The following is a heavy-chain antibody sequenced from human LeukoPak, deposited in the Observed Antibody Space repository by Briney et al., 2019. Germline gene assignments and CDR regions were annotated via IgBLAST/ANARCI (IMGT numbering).Heavy chain of an antibody. CDR2: ISAYNGNT. CDR3: ASLEAAGTEFFYC. J-gene: IGHJ4*02. V-gene: IGHV1-18*01. D-gene: IGHD6-13*01. Sequence: ASVKVSCKASGYTFTSYGISWVRQAPGQGLEWMGWISAYNGNTNYAQKLQGRVTITTDTSTSTAYMELRSLRSDETAVYYCASLEAAGTEFFYCWGEGSLVAVSS. CDR1: GYTFTSYG.